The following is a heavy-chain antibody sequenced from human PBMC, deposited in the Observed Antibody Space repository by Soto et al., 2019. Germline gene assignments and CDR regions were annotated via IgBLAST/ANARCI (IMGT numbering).Heavy chain of an antibody. CDR1: GYTFTSYG. D-gene: IGHD2-15*01. CDR2: ISAYNGNT. Sequence: APLKVYCKASGYTFTSYGIGWVRQAPGQGLEWMGWISAYNGNTNYAQKLQGRVTMTTDTSTSTAYMELRSLRSDDTAVYYCARESGGNSDYWGQGTLVTVSS. J-gene: IGHJ4*02. CDR3: ARESGGNSDY. V-gene: IGHV1-18*01.